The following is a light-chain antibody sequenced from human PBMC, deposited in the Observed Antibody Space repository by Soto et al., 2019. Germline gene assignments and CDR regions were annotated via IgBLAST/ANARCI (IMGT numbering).Light chain of an antibody. J-gene: IGKJ1*01. CDR3: QQYGSSPRT. CDR2: GAS. CDR1: QSVSSSY. Sequence: EIVLTQSPGTLSLSLGERATLSCRASQSVSSSYLAWYQQKPGQAPRLLIYGASSRATGIPDMFSGSGSGTDFTLTISRLEPEDFAVYYCQQYGSSPRTFVQGTKVEIK. V-gene: IGKV3-20*01.